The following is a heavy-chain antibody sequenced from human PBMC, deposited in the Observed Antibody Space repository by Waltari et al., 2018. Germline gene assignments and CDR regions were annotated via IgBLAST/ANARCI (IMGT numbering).Heavy chain of an antibody. CDR3: ARPYGSGSYRFPWYFDL. Sequence: QLQLQESGPGLVKPSETLSLTCTVSGGSISSSSYYWGWIRQPPGKGLEWIGSIYYSGSTYYNPSLKSRVTISVDTSKNQFSLKLSSVTAADTAVYYCARPYGSGSYRFPWYFDLWGRGTLVTVSS. V-gene: IGHV4-39*07. CDR2: IYYSGST. CDR1: GGSISSSSYY. D-gene: IGHD3-10*01. J-gene: IGHJ2*01.